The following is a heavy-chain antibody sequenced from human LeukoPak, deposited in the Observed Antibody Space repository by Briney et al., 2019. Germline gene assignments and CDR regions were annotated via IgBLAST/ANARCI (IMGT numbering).Heavy chain of an antibody. CDR2: IYHSGST. J-gene: IGHJ3*02. Sequence: SETLSLTCTVSGYSISSGYYWGWIRQPPGKGLEWIGSIYHSGSTNYNPSLKSRVTIPVDTSKNQFSLKLSSVTAADTAVYYCARGQVGARRGDAFDIWGQGTMVTVSS. D-gene: IGHD1-26*01. CDR3: ARGQVGARRGDAFDI. CDR1: GYSISSGYY. V-gene: IGHV4-38-2*02.